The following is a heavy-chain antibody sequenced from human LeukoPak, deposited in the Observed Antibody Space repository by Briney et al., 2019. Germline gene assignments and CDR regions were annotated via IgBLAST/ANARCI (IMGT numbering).Heavy chain of an antibody. J-gene: IGHJ5*02. CDR1: GFTFGDYA. CDR2: IRSKAYGGTT. D-gene: IGHD2-2*01. V-gene: IGHV3-49*04. CDR3: TSLIVVVLDWFDP. Sequence: GGSLRLSCTASGFTFGDYAMSWVRQAPGKGLEWVGFIRSKAYGGTTEYAASVKGRFTISRDDSKSIAYLQMNSLKTEDTAVYYCTSLIVVVLDWFDPWGPGTLVTVSS.